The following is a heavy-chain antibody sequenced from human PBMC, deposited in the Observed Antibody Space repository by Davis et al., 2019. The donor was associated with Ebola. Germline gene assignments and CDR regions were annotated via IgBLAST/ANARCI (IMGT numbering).Heavy chain of an antibody. D-gene: IGHD1-26*01. CDR3: ARGPKGSGRSGSYFLAGS. J-gene: IGHJ5*02. CDR2: ISASEGHT. V-gene: IGHV3-23*01. Sequence: PGGSLRLSCAASGFTFSNYDMSWVRQVPGKGLEWVSTISASEGHTHYSDSVKGRFTISRDNSKNTLYLQMNSLRAEDTAVYYCARGPKGSGRSGSYFLAGSWGQGTLVTVSS. CDR1: GFTFSNYD.